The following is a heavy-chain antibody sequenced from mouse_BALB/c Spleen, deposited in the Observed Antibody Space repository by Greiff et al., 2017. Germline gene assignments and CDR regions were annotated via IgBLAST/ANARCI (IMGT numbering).Heavy chain of an antibody. CDR2: IAPGSGST. CDR3: AREGGRSAY. CDR1: GYTFTSYW. Sequence: DLVKPGASVKLSCKASGYTFTSYWINWIKQRPGQGLEWIGRIAPGSGSTYYNEMFKGKATLTVDTSSSTAYIQLSSLSSEDSAVYFCAREGGRSAYWGQGTLVTVSA. D-gene: IGHD3-3*01. J-gene: IGHJ3*01. V-gene: IGHV1S41*01.